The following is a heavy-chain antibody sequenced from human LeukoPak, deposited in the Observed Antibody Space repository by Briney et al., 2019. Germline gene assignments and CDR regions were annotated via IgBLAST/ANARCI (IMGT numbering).Heavy chain of an antibody. J-gene: IGHJ3*02. CDR1: GFTFSSYA. D-gene: IGHD2-15*01. Sequence: GGSLRLSCAASGFTFSSYAMSWVRQAPGKGLEWVSAISGSGGSTYYADSVKGRFTISRDNPKNTLYLQMNSLRAEDTAVYYCAKLGYCSGGSCYSHDAFDIWSQGTMVTVSS. CDR3: AKLGYCSGGSCYSHDAFDI. V-gene: IGHV3-23*01. CDR2: ISGSGGST.